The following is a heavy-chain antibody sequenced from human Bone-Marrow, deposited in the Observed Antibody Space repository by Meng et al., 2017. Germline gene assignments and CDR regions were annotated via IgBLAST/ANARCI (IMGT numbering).Heavy chain of an antibody. D-gene: IGHD3-22*01. Sequence: GESLKISCTASGFTFSSYWMNWVRQVPGKGLMWLSQTNPDETTRRYADSVKGRFTISRDNAKNTLYLQMNSLRAEDTAVYYCARGGSYVTDYYDSSGYYSHFDYWGQGTLVTVSS. CDR2: TNPDETTR. V-gene: IGHV3-74*01. CDR1: GFTFSSYW. J-gene: IGHJ4*02. CDR3: ARGGSYVTDYYDSSGYYSHFDY.